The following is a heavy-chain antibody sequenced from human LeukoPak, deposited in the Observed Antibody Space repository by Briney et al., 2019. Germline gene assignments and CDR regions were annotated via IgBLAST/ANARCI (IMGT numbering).Heavy chain of an antibody. CDR3: ARVEDCSGGSCYGHGAFDI. D-gene: IGHD2-15*01. CDR1: GYTFTSYY. Sequence: GASVKVSCKASGYTFTSYYMHWVRQAPGQGLEWMGIINPSGGSTSYAQKFQGRVTMTRDMSTSTVYMELSSLRSEDTAVYYCARVEDCSGGSCYGHGAFDIWGQGTMVTVSS. V-gene: IGHV1-46*01. J-gene: IGHJ3*02. CDR2: INPSGGST.